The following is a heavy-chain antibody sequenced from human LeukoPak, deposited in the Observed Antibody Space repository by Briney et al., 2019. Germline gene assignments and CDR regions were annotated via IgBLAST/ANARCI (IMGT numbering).Heavy chain of an antibody. D-gene: IGHD4-11*01. CDR2: ILYDGSNK. CDR3: ARDPTEETFDYSFDY. J-gene: IGHJ4*02. V-gene: IGHV3-30*03. Sequence: GGSLRLSCAASGFTFSSYSMNWVRQAPGKGLEWLAVILYDGSNKYYADSVKGRFTISRDNSKNTLYLQMDSLRAEDTAVYYCARDPTEETFDYSFDYWGQGTLVTVSS. CDR1: GFTFSSYS.